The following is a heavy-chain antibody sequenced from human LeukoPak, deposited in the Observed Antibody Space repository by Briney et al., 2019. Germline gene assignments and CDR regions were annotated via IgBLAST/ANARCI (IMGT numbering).Heavy chain of an antibody. J-gene: IGHJ4*02. Sequence: SVNVSCKASGGTLRSFAISWVRQAPGQGLEWMGGIIPIFRTANYAQKFQGRVTITADESTSTAYIELSSLRSEDTAVYYCARALRYYSDSSGYAFDYWGEGTLVTVSS. CDR1: GGTLRSFA. CDR2: IIPIFRTA. V-gene: IGHV1-69*01. D-gene: IGHD3-22*01. CDR3: ARALRYYSDSSGYAFDY.